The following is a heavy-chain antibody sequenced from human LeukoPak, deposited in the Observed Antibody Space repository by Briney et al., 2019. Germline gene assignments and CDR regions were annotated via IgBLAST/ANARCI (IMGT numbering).Heavy chain of an antibody. Sequence: PSETLSLTCTVSGGSISSSSYSWGWIRQPPGKGLEWIGSIYYSGSTYYNPSLKSRVTISVDTSKNQFSLKLSSVTAADTAVYYCATPRRIYGMDVWGQGTTVTVSS. CDR2: IYYSGST. V-gene: IGHV4-39*01. J-gene: IGHJ6*02. CDR1: GGSISSSSYS. CDR3: ATPRRIYGMDV.